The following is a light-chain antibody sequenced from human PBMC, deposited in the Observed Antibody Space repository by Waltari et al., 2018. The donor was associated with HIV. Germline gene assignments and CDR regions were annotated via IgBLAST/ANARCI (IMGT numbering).Light chain of an antibody. CDR2: NND. J-gene: IGLJ3*02. Sequence: QSVLTQPSSASGTPGQRVTISCSGRFSKVNWYQHVKGAAPKLLIYNNDQRPSEVPDRFSGSKSDTSASLAFSGLQTEDEADYYCATWDDSLAGLWVFGGGTRMTVL. CDR3: ATWDDSLAGLWV. V-gene: IGLV1-44*01. CDR1: FSK.